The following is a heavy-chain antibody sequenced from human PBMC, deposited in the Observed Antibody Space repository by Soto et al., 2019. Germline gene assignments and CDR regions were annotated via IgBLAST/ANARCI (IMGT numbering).Heavy chain of an antibody. Sequence: ETLSLTCTVSGCSISSSSYYWGWIRQPPGKGLEWIGSIYYSGSTYYNPSLKSRVTISVDTSKNQFSLKLSSVTAADTAVYYCARHTPAISISDHWGQGTLVTVSS. J-gene: IGHJ4*02. CDR3: ARHTPAISISDH. CDR1: GCSISSSSYY. V-gene: IGHV4-39*01. D-gene: IGHD2-15*01. CDR2: IYYSGST.